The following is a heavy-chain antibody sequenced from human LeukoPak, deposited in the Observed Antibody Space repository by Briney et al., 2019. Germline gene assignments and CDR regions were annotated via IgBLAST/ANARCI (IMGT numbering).Heavy chain of an antibody. CDR3: ARVVRAAAVNWFDP. D-gene: IGHD6-13*01. Sequence: GGSLRLSCAASGFTFSSYSMNWVRQAPGKGLEWVSSISSSSSYIYYADSVKGRFTISRDNAKNSLYLQMTSLRAEDTAVYYCARVVRAAAVNWFDPWGQGTLVTVSS. CDR1: GFTFSSYS. J-gene: IGHJ5*02. CDR2: ISSSSSYI. V-gene: IGHV3-21*01.